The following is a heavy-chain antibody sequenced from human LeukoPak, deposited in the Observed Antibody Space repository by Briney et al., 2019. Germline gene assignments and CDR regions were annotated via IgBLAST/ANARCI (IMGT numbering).Heavy chain of an antibody. CDR3: ARVGVLSIVVVSTSHYYYYMDV. D-gene: IGHD3-22*01. J-gene: IGHJ6*03. CDR1: GGYISSYY. Sequence: SETLSLTCTVSGGYISSYYWSWIRQPAGKGLEWIGRIYTSGSTNYNPSLKSRVTMSVDTSKNQFSLKLSSVTAAGTAVYYCARVGVLSIVVVSTSHYYYYMDVWGKGTTVTVSS. CDR2: IYTSGST. V-gene: IGHV4-4*07.